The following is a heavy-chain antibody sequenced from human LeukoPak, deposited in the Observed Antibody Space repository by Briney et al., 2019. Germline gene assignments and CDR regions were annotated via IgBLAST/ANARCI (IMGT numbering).Heavy chain of an antibody. CDR2: IKHDGSEK. Sequence: AGGSLRLSCAASGFTFSYWMSWVRQPPGKGLEWVANIKHDGSEKYHVDSVKGRFTISRDNAKNSLYLQMNSLRAEDTAVYYCARVGTAEGTLEDYWGQGTLVTVSS. CDR1: GFTFSYW. CDR3: ARVGTAEGTLEDY. J-gene: IGHJ4*02. D-gene: IGHD6-13*01. V-gene: IGHV3-7*01.